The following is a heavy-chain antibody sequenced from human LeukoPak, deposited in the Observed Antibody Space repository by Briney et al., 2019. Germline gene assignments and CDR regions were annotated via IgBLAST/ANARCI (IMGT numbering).Heavy chain of an antibody. CDR3: AKGGRDYGDSSETD. Sequence: ASVKVSCKASGYTFITYYMHWVRQAPGQGLEWMGIINPSGGSTTYAQMFQGRVILTRDTSTRTVYMELYSLRSEDTAVYYCAKGGRDYGDSSETDWGQGTLVTVSS. V-gene: IGHV1-46*01. D-gene: IGHD4-23*01. CDR1: GYTFITYY. CDR2: INPSGGST. J-gene: IGHJ4*02.